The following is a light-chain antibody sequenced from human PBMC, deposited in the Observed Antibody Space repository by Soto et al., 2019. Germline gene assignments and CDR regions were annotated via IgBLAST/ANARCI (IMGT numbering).Light chain of an antibody. CDR3: QHYDIWPPWT. J-gene: IGKJ1*01. V-gene: IGKV3-15*01. CDR2: DAS. CDR1: QSVGRK. Sequence: EIEMTQSPATLSVSPGERATLSCRSIQSVGRKLAWYQQKPGQSPRLLIYDASNRAMGVPARFSGGGSGTEFTLTISSLQYEDVAVYHCQHYDIWPPWTFGQGTKVEI.